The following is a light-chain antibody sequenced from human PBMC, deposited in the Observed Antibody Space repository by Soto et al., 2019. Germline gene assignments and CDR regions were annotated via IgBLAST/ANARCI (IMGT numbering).Light chain of an antibody. Sequence: EIVLTQSPGTLSLSVGERVTLSCSASQSVSSYLAWYQQTPGQAPRLLIYDTSNRATGTPDRFSGSGSGTDFTRTISRLEPEDFKVYYCQQYGSSPLTFGGGTTVEIK. CDR2: DTS. V-gene: IGKV3-20*01. CDR3: QQYGSSPLT. J-gene: IGKJ4*01. CDR1: QSVSSY.